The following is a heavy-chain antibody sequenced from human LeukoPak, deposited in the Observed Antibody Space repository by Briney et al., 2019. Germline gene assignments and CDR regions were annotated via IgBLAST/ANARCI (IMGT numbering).Heavy chain of an antibody. CDR3: AKDKALRYFDWLQYFQH. CDR1: GFTFSNYG. V-gene: IGHV3-30*02. D-gene: IGHD3-9*01. CDR2: IRYDGSNK. J-gene: IGHJ1*01. Sequence: GGSLRLSCAASGFTFSNYGMDWVRQAPGKGLEWVAFIRYDGSNKYYADSVKGRFTISRDNSKNTLYLQMNSLRAEDTAVYYCAKDKALRYFDWLQYFQHWSQGTLVTVSS.